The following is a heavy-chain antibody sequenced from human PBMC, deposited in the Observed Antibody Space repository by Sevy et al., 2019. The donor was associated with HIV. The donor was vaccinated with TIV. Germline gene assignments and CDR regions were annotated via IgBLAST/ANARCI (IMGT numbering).Heavy chain of an antibody. D-gene: IGHD2-15*01. Sequence: GGSLRLSCAASGFTFSSYWMSWVRQAPGKGLEWVANIKQDGSEKYYVDSVKGRFTISRDNAKNSLYLQMNSLRAEDTAAYYCARDGGSYCSGGSCYYYYGMDVWGQGTTVTVSS. CDR3: ARDGGSYCSGGSCYYYYGMDV. V-gene: IGHV3-7*01. CDR2: IKQDGSEK. J-gene: IGHJ6*02. CDR1: GFTFSSYW.